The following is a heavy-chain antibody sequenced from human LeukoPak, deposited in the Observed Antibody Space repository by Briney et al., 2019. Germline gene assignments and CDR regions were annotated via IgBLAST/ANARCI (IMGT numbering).Heavy chain of an antibody. CDR3: ARDRTVTTFQDYYYYYMDV. Sequence: SETLSLTCTVSGGSISSYYWSWIRQPAGKGLEWIGRLYTSGSTNYNPSLKSRVTTSVDTSKNQFSLKLTSVTAADTAVYYCARDRTVTTFQDYYYYYMDVWGKGTTVTVSS. V-gene: IGHV4-4*07. CDR2: LYTSGST. J-gene: IGHJ6*03. D-gene: IGHD4-17*01. CDR1: GGSISSYY.